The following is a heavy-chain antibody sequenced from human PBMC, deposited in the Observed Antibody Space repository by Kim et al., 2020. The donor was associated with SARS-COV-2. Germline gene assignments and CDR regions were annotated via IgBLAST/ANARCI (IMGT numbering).Heavy chain of an antibody. CDR1: GYSFTSYW. CDR2: IYPGDSDT. D-gene: IGHD3-22*01. V-gene: IGHV5-51*01. Sequence: GESLKISCKGSGYSFTSYWIGWVRQMPGKGLEWMGIIYPGDSDTRYSPSFQGQVTIPADKSNSTAYLPWRNLKASDTAMYYCAKRRDYDSSGYYTNYYYYDGVDVWGQGTTVTVSS. J-gene: IGHJ6*02. CDR3: AKRRDYDSSGYYTNYYYYDGVDV.